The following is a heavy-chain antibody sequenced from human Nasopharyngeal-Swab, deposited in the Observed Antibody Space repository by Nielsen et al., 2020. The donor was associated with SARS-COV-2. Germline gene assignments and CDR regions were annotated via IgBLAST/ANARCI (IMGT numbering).Heavy chain of an antibody. D-gene: IGHD6-19*01. CDR3: ARGNQWLRYAFDI. V-gene: IGHV3-13*01. CDR1: RFTFSSYD. J-gene: IGHJ3*02. Sequence: GGSLRLSCAASRFTFSSYDMHWVRQATGKGLAWVSAIGTAGDTYYPGSVKGRFTISRENAKNSLYLQMNSLRAGETAVYYCARGNQWLRYAFDIWGQGTMVTVSS. CDR2: IGTAGDT.